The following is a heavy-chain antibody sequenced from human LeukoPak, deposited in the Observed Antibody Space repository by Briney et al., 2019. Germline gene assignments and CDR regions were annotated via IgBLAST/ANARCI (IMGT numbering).Heavy chain of an antibody. CDR2: IIPIFGTA. V-gene: IGHV1-69*05. D-gene: IGHD3-22*01. Sequence: SVKVSCKASGGTFSSYAISWVRQAPGQGLEWMGGIIPIFGTANYAQKFQGRVTTTTDESTSTAYMELSSLRSEDTAVYYCASSDSSGYYGDYWGQGTLLTVSS. J-gene: IGHJ4*02. CDR3: ASSDSSGYYGDY. CDR1: GGTFSSYA.